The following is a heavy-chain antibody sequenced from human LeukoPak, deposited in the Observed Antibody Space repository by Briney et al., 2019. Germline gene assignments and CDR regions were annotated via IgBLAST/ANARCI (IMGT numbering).Heavy chain of an antibody. CDR2: ISAYNGNT. CDR3: ARDEAYYYDSSGYYPLGAFDI. V-gene: IGHV1-18*01. D-gene: IGHD3-22*01. CDR1: GYTFTSYG. Sequence: ASVKVSCKASGYTFTSYGISWVRQAPGQGLEWMGWISAYNGNTNYAKKLQGRVTMTTDTSTSTAYMELRSLRSDDTAVYYCARDEAYYYDSSGYYPLGAFDIWGQGTMVTVSS. J-gene: IGHJ3*02.